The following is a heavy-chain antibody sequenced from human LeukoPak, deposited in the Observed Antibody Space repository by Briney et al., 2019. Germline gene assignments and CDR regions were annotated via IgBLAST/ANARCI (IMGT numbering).Heavy chain of an antibody. Sequence: GGSVRLSCAASGFTFSSYSMNWVRQAPGKGLEWVSYISSSSSTIYFADSVKGRFTISRDNAKNALYLQMNSLRAEDTAVYFCARDLGCSSSSCYSGDYYGMDVWGQGTTVTVSS. V-gene: IGHV3-48*01. CDR1: GFTFSSYS. J-gene: IGHJ6*02. CDR3: ARDLGCSSSSCYSGDYYGMDV. D-gene: IGHD2-2*02. CDR2: ISSSSSTI.